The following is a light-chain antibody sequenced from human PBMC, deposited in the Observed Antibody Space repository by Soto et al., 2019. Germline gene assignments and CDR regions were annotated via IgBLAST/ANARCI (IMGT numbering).Light chain of an antibody. CDR3: QQYDSSRT. J-gene: IGKJ1*01. Sequence: DVQMTQSPSTLSASVGDRVTITCRASQNIGTWLAWYQQKPGGAPRLLIYDVSNLESGVPSRFSGSGSGPEFTLTITSLQPEDFGIYYCQQYDSSRTFGQWTKVDLK. V-gene: IGKV1-5*01. CDR1: QNIGTW. CDR2: DVS.